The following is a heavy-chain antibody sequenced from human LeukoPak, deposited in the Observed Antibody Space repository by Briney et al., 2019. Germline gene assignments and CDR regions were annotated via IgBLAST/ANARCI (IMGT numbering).Heavy chain of an antibody. V-gene: IGHV3-30*04. Sequence: GGSLRLSCAASGFTFRGSAMHWVRQAPGEGLEWVAVTSYDGRNKYYADSAKGRFTISRDNSKNTLYLQMNSLRPEDTAVYYCARDGYGLDTPMVSTNFDYWGQGTLVTVSS. CDR3: ARDGYGLDTPMVSTNFDY. J-gene: IGHJ4*02. CDR1: GFTFRGSA. D-gene: IGHD5-18*01. CDR2: TSYDGRNK.